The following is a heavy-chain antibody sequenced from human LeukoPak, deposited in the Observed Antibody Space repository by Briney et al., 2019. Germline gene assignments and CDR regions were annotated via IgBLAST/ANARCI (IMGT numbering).Heavy chain of an antibody. CDR2: INHSGST. D-gene: IGHD6-19*01. V-gene: IGHV4-34*01. CDR3: ARAGIAVAGPFDY. J-gene: IGHJ4*02. CDR1: GGSFSGYY. Sequence: SETLSLTCAVYGGSFSGYYWSWIRQPPGKGLEWIGEINHSGSTNYNPSLKSRVTISVDTSKNQFSLKLSSVTAADTAVYYCARAGIAVAGPFDYWGQGTLVTVSS.